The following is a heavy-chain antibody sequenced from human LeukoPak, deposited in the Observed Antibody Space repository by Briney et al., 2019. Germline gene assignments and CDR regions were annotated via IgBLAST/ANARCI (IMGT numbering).Heavy chain of an antibody. V-gene: IGHV3-30*02. D-gene: IGHD3-22*01. CDR2: IRYDGSNK. Sequence: GGSLRLSCAASGFTFSSYGMHWVRQAPGKGLEWVAFIRYDGSNKYYADSVKGRFTISRDNSKNTLYLQMNSLRAEDTAVYYCAKDYYDSSGYSTHFDYWGQGTLVTVSS. CDR1: GFTFSSYG. J-gene: IGHJ4*02. CDR3: AKDYYDSSGYSTHFDY.